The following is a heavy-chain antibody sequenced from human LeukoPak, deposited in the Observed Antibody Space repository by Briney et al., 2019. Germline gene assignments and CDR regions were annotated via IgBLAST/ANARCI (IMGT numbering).Heavy chain of an antibody. CDR1: GFTFSNYW. J-gene: IGHJ4*02. V-gene: IGHV3-7*01. Sequence: GGSLRLSCAASGFTFSNYWMTWVRQAPGKGLELVANTKQDGSEKYYVDSVKGRLTISRDNAKNSLYLQMNSLRAEDTAVYYCARNQRRLDYWGQGTLVTVSS. D-gene: IGHD1-14*01. CDR2: TKQDGSEK. CDR3: ARNQRRLDY.